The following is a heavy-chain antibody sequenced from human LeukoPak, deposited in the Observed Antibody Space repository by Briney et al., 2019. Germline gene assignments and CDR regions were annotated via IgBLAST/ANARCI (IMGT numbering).Heavy chain of an antibody. J-gene: IGHJ4*02. CDR3: AGASRNIRAFDY. Sequence: SETLSLTCAVYGGSFSGYYWSWIRQPPGKGLEWIGYIYYSGSTNYNPSLKSRVTISVDTSKNQFSLKLSSVTAADTAVYYCAGASRNIRAFDYWGQGTLVTVSS. D-gene: IGHD2-2*02. V-gene: IGHV4-59*01. CDR2: IYYSGST. CDR1: GGSFSGYY.